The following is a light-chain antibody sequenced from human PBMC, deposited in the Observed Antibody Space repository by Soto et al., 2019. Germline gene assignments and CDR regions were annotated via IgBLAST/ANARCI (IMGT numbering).Light chain of an antibody. CDR3: QQSYSIPWT. CDR2: AAS. Sequence: DIQMTQSPSSLSASVGGRVTITCRASQTITNYLNWYQQKPGKAPKLLIYAASSLQSGAPSRFSGSGSGTDFTLTISSLQPEDFASYYCQQSYSIPWTFGQGTKVDIK. CDR1: QTITNY. V-gene: IGKV1-39*01. J-gene: IGKJ1*01.